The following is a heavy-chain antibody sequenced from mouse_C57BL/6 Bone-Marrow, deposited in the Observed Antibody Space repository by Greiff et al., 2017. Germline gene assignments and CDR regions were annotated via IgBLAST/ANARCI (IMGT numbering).Heavy chain of an antibody. CDR1: GYAFSSSW. J-gene: IGHJ4*01. D-gene: IGHD6-1*01. CDR2: IYPGDGDT. Sequence: ESGPELVKPGASVKISCKASGYAFSSSWMNWVKQRPGKGLEWIGRIYPGDGDTNYNGKFKGKATLTADKSSSTAYMQLSSLTSEDSAVYFCARARNPYARDYWGQGTSVTVSS. V-gene: IGHV1-82*01. CDR3: ARARNPYARDY.